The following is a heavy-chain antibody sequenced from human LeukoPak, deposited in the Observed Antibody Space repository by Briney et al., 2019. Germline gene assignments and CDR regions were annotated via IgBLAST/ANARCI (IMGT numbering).Heavy chain of an antibody. CDR3: ARGTAASPSYFYMDV. V-gene: IGHV3-33*01. CDR2: IRYDGSNK. D-gene: IGHD6-13*01. CDR1: GFTFSSYG. Sequence: GRSLRLSCAASGFTFSSYGMHWVRQAPGKGLEWVAIIRYDGSNKYYADSVKGRFTIPRDNSKNMVYLQMNSLRAEDTAVYYCARGTAASPSYFYMDVWGKGTTVTVSS. J-gene: IGHJ6*03.